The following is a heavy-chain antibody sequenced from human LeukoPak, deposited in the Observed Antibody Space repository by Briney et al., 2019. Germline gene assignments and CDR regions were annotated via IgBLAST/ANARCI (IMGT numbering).Heavy chain of an antibody. D-gene: IGHD2-2*01. CDR3: ARYCSSTTCSDNAFDF. J-gene: IGHJ3*01. Sequence: SETLSLTCAVSGASVSSGSYYWSWIRQPPGRGPEWVGYIYYSGRSNYNPSLKSRVTISADTSKNQFSQKLSSVTAADSAMYYCARYCSSTTCSDNAFDFWGQGRMVTVS. V-gene: IGHV4-61*01. CDR1: GASVSSGSYY. CDR2: IYYSGRS.